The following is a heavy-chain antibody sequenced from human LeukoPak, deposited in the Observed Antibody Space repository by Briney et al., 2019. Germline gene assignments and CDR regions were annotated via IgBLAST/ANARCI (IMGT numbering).Heavy chain of an antibody. D-gene: IGHD4-23*01. Sequence: SETLSLTCTVSGDSISDFYWSWIRQPPGKGREWVGQVAYSGSPNSNPSLKNRVTMSVDMSKKQISLKLTSLTAADTAVYYCARETKVGNWFDPWGQGTLVTVSS. CDR3: ARETKVGNWFDP. J-gene: IGHJ5*02. V-gene: IGHV4-59*01. CDR2: VAYSGSP. CDR1: GDSISDFY.